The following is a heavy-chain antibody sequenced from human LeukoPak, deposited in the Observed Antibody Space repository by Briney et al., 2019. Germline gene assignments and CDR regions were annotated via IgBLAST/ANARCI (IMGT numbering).Heavy chain of an antibody. CDR1: GFTFSSYW. J-gene: IGHJ1*01. Sequence: GGSLRLSCAASGFTFSSYWMHWVRQAPGKGLVWVSRIKSDGSSTSYADSVKGRFTISRDNARNTLYLQMNSLRAEDTAVYYCARGEYYDILTGYYTLGYFQHWGQGTLVTVSS. V-gene: IGHV3-74*01. D-gene: IGHD3-9*01. CDR3: ARGEYYDILTGYYTLGYFQH. CDR2: IKSDGSST.